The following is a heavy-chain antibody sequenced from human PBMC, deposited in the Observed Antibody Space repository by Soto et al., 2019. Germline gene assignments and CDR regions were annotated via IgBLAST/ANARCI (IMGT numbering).Heavy chain of an antibody. Sequence: PSETLSLTCAVYDGSFRCYYWSWIRQHPGKGLGWIGEINHSGSTNYNPSLKSRVTISVDTSKNQFSLKLSSVTAADTAVYYCARDYGGKASFDYWGQGTLVTVSS. D-gene: IGHD4-17*01. J-gene: IGHJ4*02. CDR2: INHSGST. CDR1: DGSFRCYY. CDR3: ARDYGGKASFDY. V-gene: IGHV4-34*01.